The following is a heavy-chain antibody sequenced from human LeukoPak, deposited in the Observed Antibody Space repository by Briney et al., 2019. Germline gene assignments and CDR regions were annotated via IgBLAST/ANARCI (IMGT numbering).Heavy chain of an antibody. CDR3: ARAGYYGSGDFDY. CDR2: IKQDGSEK. J-gene: IGHJ4*02. D-gene: IGHD3-10*01. V-gene: IGHV3-7*03. Sequence: GGSLRLSCAASGFTFSSFAMTWVRQAPGKGLEWVANIKQDGSEKYYVDSVKGRFTISRDNAKNSLYLQMNSQRAEDTAVYYCARAGYYGSGDFDYWGQGTLVTVSS. CDR1: GFTFSSFA.